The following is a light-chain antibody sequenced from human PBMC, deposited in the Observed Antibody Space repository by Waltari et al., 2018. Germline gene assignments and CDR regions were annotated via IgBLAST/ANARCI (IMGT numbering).Light chain of an antibody. CDR1: ALPNAF. V-gene: IGLV3-25*03. CDR3: QSTDSSGDFVV. Sequence: SYELTQPPSVSMSPGQTARITCSGDALPNAFTSWYQQKPGQAPLLLMYRDTERPSGIPERFSGSTSGTIVTLTITGVQAEDEADYYCQSTDSSGDFVVFGGGTRLTVL. J-gene: IGLJ2*01. CDR2: RDT.